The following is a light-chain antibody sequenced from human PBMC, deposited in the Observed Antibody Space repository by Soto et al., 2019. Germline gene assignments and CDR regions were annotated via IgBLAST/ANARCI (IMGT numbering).Light chain of an antibody. CDR3: QQRSNWPPALS. J-gene: IGKJ4*01. CDR2: DAS. V-gene: IGKV3-11*01. Sequence: EVVLSQSPATLYLSPGDRATLSCRASQSVNNFLAWYQQKPGQTPRLLIYDASKRATGIPGRFSGSGSGTDFTLTISSLEPEDFAVYYCQQRSNWPPALSFGGGTKVDI. CDR1: QSVNNF.